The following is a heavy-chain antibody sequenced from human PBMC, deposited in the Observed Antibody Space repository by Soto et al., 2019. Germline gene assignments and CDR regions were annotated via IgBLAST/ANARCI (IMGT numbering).Heavy chain of an antibody. CDR3: ARAPYGSGSYYNY. CDR1: GGSISSGGYS. V-gene: IGHV4-30-2*01. J-gene: IGHJ4*02. Sequence: SETLSLTCAVSGGSISSGGYSWSWIRQPPGKGLEWIGYIYHSGSTYYNPSLKSRVTISVDRSKNQFSLKLSSVTAADTAVYYCARAPYGSGSYYNYWGQGTLVTVSS. D-gene: IGHD3-10*01. CDR2: IYHSGST.